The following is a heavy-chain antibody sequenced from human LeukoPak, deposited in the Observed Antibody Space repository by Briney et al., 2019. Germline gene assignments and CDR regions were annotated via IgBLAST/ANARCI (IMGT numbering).Heavy chain of an antibody. V-gene: IGHV5-51*01. CDR2: IYPGDSDT. Sequence: GESLKISSKGSGYSFTSYWIGWVRQMPGKGLECMAIIYPGDSDTRYSPSFQGQVSISADKSISTAYLQWSSLKASDTAMYYCSRSEQYSSSWYEAFDYWGQGTLVTVSS. J-gene: IGHJ4*02. CDR1: GYSFTSYW. CDR3: SRSEQYSSSWYEAFDY. D-gene: IGHD6-13*01.